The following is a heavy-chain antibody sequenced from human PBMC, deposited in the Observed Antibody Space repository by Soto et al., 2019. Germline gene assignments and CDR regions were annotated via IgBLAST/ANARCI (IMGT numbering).Heavy chain of an antibody. J-gene: IGHJ4*02. V-gene: IGHV3-23*01. CDR3: AKDKAAMATYYFDY. CDR2: ISGSGGST. CDR1: GFTFSSYA. Sequence: EVQLLESGGGLVQPGGSLRLSCAASGFTFSSYAMSWVRQAPWKGLEWVSAISGSGGSTYYADSVKGRFTISRDNSKNTLDLQMNSLRAEDTAVYYCAKDKAAMATYYFDYWGQGTLSPSPQ. D-gene: IGHD5-18*01.